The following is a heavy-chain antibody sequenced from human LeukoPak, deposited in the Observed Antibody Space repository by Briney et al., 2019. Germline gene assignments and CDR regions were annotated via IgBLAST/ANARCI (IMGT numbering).Heavy chain of an antibody. J-gene: IGHJ5*01. CDR3: ALAPNSNWFDF. D-gene: IGHD2-8*01. V-gene: IGHV4-59*03. Sequence: PSETLSLTCTVSGDSTSNFYWIWIRQSPGKGLEWIGNIHYSGSSVYNPSLKSRGTISIDTSRRQFFLKLNSVTAADTAVYFCALAPNSNWFDFWGPGTLVTLSS. CDR1: GDSTSNFY. CDR2: IHYSGSS.